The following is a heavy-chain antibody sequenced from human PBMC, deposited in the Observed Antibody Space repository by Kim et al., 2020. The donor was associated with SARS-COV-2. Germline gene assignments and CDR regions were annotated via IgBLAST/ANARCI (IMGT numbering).Heavy chain of an antibody. V-gene: IGHV3-23*01. CDR2: ISGSGGST. CDR3: AKKENTMVRGVIITFFDY. CDR1: GFTFSSYA. D-gene: IGHD3-10*01. Sequence: GGSLRLSCAASGFTFSSYAMSWVRQAPGKGLEWVSAISGSGGSTYYADSVKGRFTISRDNSKNTLYLQMNSLRAEDTAVYYCAKKENTMVRGVIITFFDYWGQGTLVTVSS. J-gene: IGHJ4*02.